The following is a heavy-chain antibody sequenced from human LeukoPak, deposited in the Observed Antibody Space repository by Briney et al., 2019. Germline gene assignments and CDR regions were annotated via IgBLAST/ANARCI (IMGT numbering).Heavy chain of an antibody. V-gene: IGHV4-34*08. Sequence: KAGGSLRLSCAASGFTFNSYWMNWVRQPPGKGLEWIGEINHSGSTNYNPSLKSRVTISVDTSKNQFSLKLSSVTAADTAVYYCAARYSSGYYRAYYFDYWGQGTLVTVSS. D-gene: IGHD3-22*01. CDR3: AARYSSGYYRAYYFDY. J-gene: IGHJ4*02. CDR1: GFTFNSYW. CDR2: INHSGST.